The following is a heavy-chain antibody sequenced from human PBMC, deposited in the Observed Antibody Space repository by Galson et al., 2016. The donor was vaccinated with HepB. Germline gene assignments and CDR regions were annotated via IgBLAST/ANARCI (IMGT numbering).Heavy chain of an antibody. CDR3: AREPVRLDDLLTGPPKNPDY. D-gene: IGHD3-9*01. Sequence: SLRLSCATSGFTFNTYPMHWVRQAPGKGLEWLAVISYDAANQYYADSVKGRFTISRDDSKNTLFLHMSSLRAEDTAVYYCAREPVRLDDLLTGPPKNPDYWGQGTLVTVS. V-gene: IGHV3-30*04. CDR1: GFTFNTYP. CDR2: ISYDAANQ. J-gene: IGHJ4*02.